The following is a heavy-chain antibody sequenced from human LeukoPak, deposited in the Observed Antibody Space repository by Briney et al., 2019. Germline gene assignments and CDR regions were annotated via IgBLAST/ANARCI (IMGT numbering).Heavy chain of an antibody. CDR1: GFTFSSYW. D-gene: IGHD3-22*01. V-gene: IGHV3-7*01. CDR3: AKRPTYYYDSSGYYYFDY. Sequence: PGGSLRLSCAASGFTFSSYWMSWVRQAPGKGLEWVANIKQDGSEKYYVDSVKGRFTISRDNAKNSLYLQMNSLRAEDTAVYYCAKRPTYYYDSSGYYYFDYWGQGTLVTVSS. CDR2: IKQDGSEK. J-gene: IGHJ4*02.